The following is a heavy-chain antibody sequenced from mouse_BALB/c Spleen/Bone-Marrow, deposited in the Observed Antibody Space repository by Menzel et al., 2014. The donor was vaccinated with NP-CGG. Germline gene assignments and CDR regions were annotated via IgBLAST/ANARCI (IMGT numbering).Heavy chain of an antibody. V-gene: IGHV1-11*01. J-gene: IGHJ4*01. Sequence: LLESGAELASPGASVTLSCKASGYTFTDHIMNWVKKRPGQGLEWIGRIYPVSDETNYNQKFMGKATFSVDRSSSTVYMVLNSLTSEDPAVYYCGRGNYGSSYAMDYWGQGTSVTVSS. D-gene: IGHD1-1*01. CDR2: IYPVSDET. CDR1: GYTFTDHI. CDR3: GRGNYGSSYAMDY.